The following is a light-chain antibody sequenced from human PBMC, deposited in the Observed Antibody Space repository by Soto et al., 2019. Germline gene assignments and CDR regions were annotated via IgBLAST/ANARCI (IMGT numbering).Light chain of an antibody. V-gene: IGKV1-5*01. J-gene: IGKJ4*01. Sequence: DIQMTQSPSTLSASVGDRVTITCRASQSISSWLAWYQQKPGKAPKLLIYDASSLESGVPSRFSGSRSGTEFTLTISSLQPDDFATYYCQQYNSYGLTFGGGTKVEIK. CDR1: QSISSW. CDR2: DAS. CDR3: QQYNSYGLT.